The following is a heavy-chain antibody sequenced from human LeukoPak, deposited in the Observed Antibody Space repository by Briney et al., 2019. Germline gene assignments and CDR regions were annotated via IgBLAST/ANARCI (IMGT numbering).Heavy chain of an antibody. CDR2: IYASGST. D-gene: IGHD3-22*01. CDR1: GGSISGDS. J-gene: IGHJ4*02. V-gene: IGHV4-4*07. Sequence: SETLSLTCTVSGGSISGDSWNWIRQPAGKGLEWIGRIYASGSTNYNPSLKSRVTMSIDTSKNQFSLQLTSVIAADTAVYYCARGTYFSDTYYFDYWGQGTLVTVSS. CDR3: ARGTYFSDTYYFDY.